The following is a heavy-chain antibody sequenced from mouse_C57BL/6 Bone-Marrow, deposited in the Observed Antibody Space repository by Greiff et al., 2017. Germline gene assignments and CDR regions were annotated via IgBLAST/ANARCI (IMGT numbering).Heavy chain of an antibody. CDR2: IHPSDSDT. CDR1: GYTFTSYW. CDR3: AILNYYGSRPHAMDY. Sequence: QVQLKQPGAELVKPGASVKVSCKASGYTFTSYWMHWVKQRPGQGLEWIGRIHPSDSDTNYNQKFKGKATLTVDKSSSTAYMQLSSLTSEDSAVYYCAILNYYGSRPHAMDYWGQGTSVTVSS. J-gene: IGHJ4*01. V-gene: IGHV1-74*01. D-gene: IGHD1-1*01.